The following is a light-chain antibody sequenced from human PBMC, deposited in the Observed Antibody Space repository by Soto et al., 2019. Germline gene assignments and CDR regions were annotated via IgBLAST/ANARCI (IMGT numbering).Light chain of an antibody. J-gene: IGKJ5*01. V-gene: IGKV3-11*01. CDR1: QSVSTY. CDR3: QQSDKWPIT. CDR2: DAF. Sequence: EIVLTQSPATLSLSPGERATLSCRASQSVSTYLAWYQQKPGQAPRLLIYDAFNRATGVPARFRGSGSGTDFTLTISGLEHEDFSVYYCQQSDKWPITFGQGTRPEIK.